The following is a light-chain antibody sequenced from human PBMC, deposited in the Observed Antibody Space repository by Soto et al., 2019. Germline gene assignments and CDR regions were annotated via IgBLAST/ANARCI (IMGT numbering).Light chain of an antibody. J-gene: IGKJ1*01. CDR3: QQCNSKVWT. CDR1: QSVSRW. CDR2: EAS. V-gene: IGKV1-5*01. Sequence: DIQMTQSPSTLSASVGDTVTITCRASQSVSRWLNWYQQKPGKAPRLLIYEASNLEIGVPRRFSGSGSGTECVLTISSLQPADSATYDCQQCNSKVWTF.